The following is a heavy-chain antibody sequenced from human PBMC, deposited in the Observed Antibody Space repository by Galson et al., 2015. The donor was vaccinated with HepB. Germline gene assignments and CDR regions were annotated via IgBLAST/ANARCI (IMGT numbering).Heavy chain of an antibody. Sequence: SLRLSCAASGFSFGSYAISWVRQAPGKGLEWVSVVSYSGANTYYADSVKGRFTTSRDNSKNTLYLQMNRLRAEDTAIYYCAKGSGFCRGGSCLNWFDPWGQGTLVTVFS. V-gene: IGHV3-23*01. J-gene: IGHJ5*02. CDR2: VSYSGANT. CDR3: AKGSGFCRGGSCLNWFDP. D-gene: IGHD2-15*01. CDR1: GFSFGSYA.